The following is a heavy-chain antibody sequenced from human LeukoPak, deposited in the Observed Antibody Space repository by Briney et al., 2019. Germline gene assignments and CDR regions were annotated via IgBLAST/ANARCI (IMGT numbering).Heavy chain of an antibody. J-gene: IGHJ6*03. CDR2: IKEDGSEK. D-gene: IGHD3-16*02. CDR1: GFTFSRYW. Sequence: PGGSLRLSYAASGFTFSRYWMTWVRQVPGKGLEWLATIKEDGSEKYYVDSVKGRFTISRDNAKNSLYLQMNSLRAEDTALYYCARLYGRHYYYMDVWGKGTTVTVSS. CDR3: ARLYGRHYYYMDV. V-gene: IGHV3-7*03.